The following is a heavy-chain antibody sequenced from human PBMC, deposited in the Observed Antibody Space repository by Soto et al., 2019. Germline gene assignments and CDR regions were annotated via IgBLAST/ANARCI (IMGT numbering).Heavy chain of an antibody. V-gene: IGHV4-30-2*01. Sequence: PSETLSLTCAVSGGSITSGGYSWGWIRQPPGQGLEWIGYMYHSGNTYYNPSLKGRVTISLDXXXXXXXXXXXXXXAXDTAVYFCASSKYDVVAGSVWFDPWGQGTLVTVSS. CDR1: GGSITSGGYS. D-gene: IGHD2-21*01. J-gene: IGHJ5*02. CDR2: MYHSGNT. CDR3: ASSKYDVVAGSVWFDP.